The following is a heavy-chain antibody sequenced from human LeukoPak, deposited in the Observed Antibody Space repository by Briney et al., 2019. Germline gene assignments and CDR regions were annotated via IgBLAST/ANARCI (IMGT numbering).Heavy chain of an antibody. Sequence: SETLSLTCTVSGSSIRSPTYYWSWIRHPPGKGLEWIGEINHSGSTNYNPSLKSRVTISVDTSKNQFSLKLSSVTAADTAVYYCARDDSWIYGWFDPWGQGTLVTVSS. D-gene: IGHD1-7*01. CDR1: GSSIRSPTYY. V-gene: IGHV4-39*07. CDR3: ARDDSWIYGWFDP. CDR2: INHSGST. J-gene: IGHJ5*02.